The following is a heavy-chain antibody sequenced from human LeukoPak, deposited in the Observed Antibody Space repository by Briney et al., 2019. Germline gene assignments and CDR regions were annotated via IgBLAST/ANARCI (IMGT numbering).Heavy chain of an antibody. J-gene: IGHJ6*02. CDR2: IGSDNRP. Sequence: GGSLRLSCEASGFTFSAYAMTWVRQAPGKGLEWVASIGSDNRPHYSESVKGRFAITRDNSNNTLFLQLHILRVEDTALYYCARDLRYYVAMDVWGQGTTVTVSS. CDR1: GFTFSAYA. CDR3: ARDLRYYVAMDV. V-gene: IGHV3-23*01. D-gene: IGHD3-10*02.